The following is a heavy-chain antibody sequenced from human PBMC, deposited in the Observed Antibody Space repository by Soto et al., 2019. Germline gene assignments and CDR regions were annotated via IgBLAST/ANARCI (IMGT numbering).Heavy chain of an antibody. V-gene: IGHV3-30*18. CDR2: TSKDGDIK. CDR1: GFTFNTYG. CDR3: TNWNYPQSD. D-gene: IGHD1-7*01. Sequence: PGGSLRLSCAASGFTFNTYGMHWVRQAPGKGLEWVAVTSKDGDIKFYADSMKGRFTISRDNSKNTLYLQLNSLRPEDTAVYYCTNWNYPQSDWGQGTRVTVSS. J-gene: IGHJ4*02.